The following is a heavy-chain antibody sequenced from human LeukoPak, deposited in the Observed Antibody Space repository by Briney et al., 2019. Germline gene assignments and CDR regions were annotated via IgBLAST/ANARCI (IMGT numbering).Heavy chain of an antibody. CDR2: IYSGGST. D-gene: IGHD5-24*01. CDR3: ARDGTPMATIEGYFDY. V-gene: IGHV3-53*01. J-gene: IGHJ4*02. CDR1: GFTVSSNY. Sequence: GGSLRLSCAASGFTVSSNYMSWVRQAPGKGLEGVSVIYSGGSTYYADSVKGRFTIFRDNSKNTLYLQMNSLRAEDTAVYYCARDGTPMATIEGYFDYWGQGTLVTVSS.